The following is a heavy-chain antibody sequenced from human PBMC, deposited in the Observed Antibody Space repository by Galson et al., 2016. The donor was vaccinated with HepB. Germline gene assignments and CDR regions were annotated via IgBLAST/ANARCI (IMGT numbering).Heavy chain of an antibody. Sequence: TLSPSCTVSGGSISSGGCHWSWIRQHPGKGLEWIRYIFYSGSTYYNPSLKSPLSIAVDTSTNQLSLKLSSVTAADTDMYYCARGYHFYWSGSDCHWFDPWGQGTLVTVSS. D-gene: IGHD3-10*01. V-gene: IGHV4-31*01. CDR2: IFYSGST. CDR3: ARGYHFYWSGSDCHWFDP. J-gene: IGHJ5*02. CDR1: GGSISSGGCH.